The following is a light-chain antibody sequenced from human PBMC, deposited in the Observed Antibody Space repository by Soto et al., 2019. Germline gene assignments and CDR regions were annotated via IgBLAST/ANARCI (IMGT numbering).Light chain of an antibody. Sequence: EIVMTQSPVTLSVSPGGRATLSCRASQSISDTLAWYQQKPGQAPRLLIHGASTRAPGFPARFSGSGSGTDFTLTISSLQSEDFAVYYCQQYNNWPGTFGQGTRWIS. CDR3: QQYNNWPGT. V-gene: IGKV3-15*01. J-gene: IGKJ1*01. CDR1: QSISDT. CDR2: GAS.